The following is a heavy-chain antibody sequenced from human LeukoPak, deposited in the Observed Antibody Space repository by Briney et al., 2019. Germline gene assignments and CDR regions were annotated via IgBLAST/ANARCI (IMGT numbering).Heavy chain of an antibody. D-gene: IGHD3-10*01. Sequence: PPGGSLRLSCAASGFTFSSYAMHWVRQAPGKGLEWVAFIRYDGSNKYYADSVKGRFTISRDNSKNTLYLQMNSLRAEDTAVYYCAKRSPRLLLFDYWGQGTLVTVSS. J-gene: IGHJ4*02. V-gene: IGHV3-30*02. CDR2: IRYDGSNK. CDR1: GFTFSSYA. CDR3: AKRSPRLLLFDY.